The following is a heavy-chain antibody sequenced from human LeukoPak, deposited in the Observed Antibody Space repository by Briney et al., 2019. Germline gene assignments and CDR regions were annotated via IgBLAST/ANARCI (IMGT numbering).Heavy chain of an antibody. V-gene: IGHV2-5*02. D-gene: IGHD1-26*01. J-gene: IGHJ3*02. CDR2: IYWDDDK. Sequence: SSLVKPTQALPVTCTFPGVSPRTRGGGGGWIPSPPGKAPGGLAVIYWDDDKRYSPSLKSRLTITKDTSKNQVVLTMTNMDPVDTATYYCAHRGWWEVDAFDIWGQGTMVTVSS. CDR1: GVSPRTRGGG. CDR3: AHRGWWEVDAFDI.